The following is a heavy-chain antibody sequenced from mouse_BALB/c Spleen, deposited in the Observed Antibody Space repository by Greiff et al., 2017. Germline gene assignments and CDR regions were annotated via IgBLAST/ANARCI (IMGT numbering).Heavy chain of an antibody. CDR3: ARDSSGSSFAY. V-gene: IGHV1-4*02. CDR2: INPSSGYT. CDR1: GYTFTSYT. Sequence: QVQLQQSAAELARPGASVKMSCKASGYTFTSYTMHWVKQRPGQGLEWIGYINPSSGYTEYNQKFKDKTTLTADKSSSTAYMQLSSLTSEDSAVYYCARDSSGSSFAYWGQGTLVTVSA. D-gene: IGHD1-1*01. J-gene: IGHJ3*01.